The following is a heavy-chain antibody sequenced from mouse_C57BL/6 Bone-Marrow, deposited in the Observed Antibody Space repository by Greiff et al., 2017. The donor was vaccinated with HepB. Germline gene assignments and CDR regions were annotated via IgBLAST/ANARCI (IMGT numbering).Heavy chain of an antibody. Sequence: QVQLQQPGAELVKPGASVKLSCKASGYTFTSYWMHWVKQRPGQGLEWIGMIHPNSGSTNYNEKFKSKATLTVDKSSSTAYMQLSSLTSEDSAVYYCARRGYDGGGFAYWGEGTLVTVSA. V-gene: IGHV1-64*01. CDR3: ARRGYDGGGFAY. D-gene: IGHD2-2*01. CDR2: IHPNSGST. J-gene: IGHJ3*01. CDR1: GYTFTSYW.